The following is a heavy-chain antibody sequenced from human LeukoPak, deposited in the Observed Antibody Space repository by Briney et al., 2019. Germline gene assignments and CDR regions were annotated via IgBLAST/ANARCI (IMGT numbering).Heavy chain of an antibody. Sequence: GGSLRLSCAASGFTFSSYGMHWVRQAPGKGLEWVAVISYDGSNKYYADSVKGRFTISRDNSKNTLYLQMNSLRAEDTAVYYCAKEHPLAYYYMDVWGKGNTVTVSS. CDR3: AKEHPLAYYYMDV. CDR1: GFTFSSYG. V-gene: IGHV3-30*18. D-gene: IGHD3-16*02. J-gene: IGHJ6*03. CDR2: ISYDGSNK.